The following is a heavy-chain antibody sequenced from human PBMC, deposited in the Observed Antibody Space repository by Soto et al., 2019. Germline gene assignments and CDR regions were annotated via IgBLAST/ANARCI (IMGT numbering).Heavy chain of an antibody. Sequence: QVQLVESGGGVVQPGRSLRLSCAASGFTFSSYAMHWVRQAPGKGLEWVAVISYDGSNKYYADSVKGRFTISRDNSKNPLYLQMNTLRAEDTAVYYCARGRYYYGSGSYYSLPSYYFDYWAQGTLVTVSS. CDR2: ISYDGSNK. CDR3: ARGRYYYGSGSYYSLPSYYFDY. D-gene: IGHD3-10*01. CDR1: GFTFSSYA. J-gene: IGHJ4*02. V-gene: IGHV3-30-3*01.